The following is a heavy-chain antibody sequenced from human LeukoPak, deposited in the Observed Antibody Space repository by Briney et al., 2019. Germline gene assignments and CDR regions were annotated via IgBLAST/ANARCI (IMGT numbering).Heavy chain of an antibody. V-gene: IGHV1-18*01. D-gene: IGHD3-9*01. J-gene: IGHJ6*03. CDR1: GYTFTSYG. CDR3: AREATGYGAYYYYYYMDV. Sequence: GASVKVSCKASGYTFTSYGISWVRQAPGQGLEWMGWISAYNGNTNYAQKLQGRVTMTTDTSTSTAYMELRSLRSDDTAVHYCAREATGYGAYYYYYYMDVWGKGTTVTVSS. CDR2: ISAYNGNT.